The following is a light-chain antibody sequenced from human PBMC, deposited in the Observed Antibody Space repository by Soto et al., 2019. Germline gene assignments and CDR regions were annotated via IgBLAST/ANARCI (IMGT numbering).Light chain of an antibody. CDR2: GAS. V-gene: IGKV3-15*01. Sequence: EIVMTQSPATLSVSPGERATLSCRASQSVSSNLAWYQQKPGQAPRLLIYGASTRATGIPARFSGSGSGTEFTRTISSLQSEDFAVYYCQQYNNWPPTVGQGTKVEL. CDR1: QSVSSN. J-gene: IGKJ1*01. CDR3: QQYNNWPPT.